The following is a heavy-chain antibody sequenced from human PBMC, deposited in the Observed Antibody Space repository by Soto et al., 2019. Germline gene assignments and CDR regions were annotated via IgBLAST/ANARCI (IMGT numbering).Heavy chain of an antibody. CDR1: GFTFSRYA. CDR2: INDNGGNT. J-gene: IGHJ4*02. V-gene: IGHV3-23*01. D-gene: IGHD2-8*01. Sequence: PGGSLRLSCAASGFTFSRYAMSWVRQAPGKGLEWVSTINDNGGNTYYADSVKGRFTISRDYSKNTLSLQMNSLRAKDTAVYYCAIQGDFVLMVNAIDYWGQGTLVTVYS. CDR3: AIQGDFVLMVNAIDY.